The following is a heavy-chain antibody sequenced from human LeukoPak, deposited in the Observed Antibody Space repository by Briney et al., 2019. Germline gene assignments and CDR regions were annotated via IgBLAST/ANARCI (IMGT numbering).Heavy chain of an antibody. Sequence: GGSLRLSCAASGFTFSSFAMSWVRQAPGKGLEWVSGVSGGVGTTSYAHSVKGRFTVSRDNSKNTLYLQMNTLRAQDTAMYYCAKGMSSSWTYKYFDCWGQRTLVTVSS. CDR1: GFTFSSFA. CDR3: AKGMSSSWTYKYFDC. V-gene: IGHV3-23*01. D-gene: IGHD6-13*01. J-gene: IGHJ4*02. CDR2: VSGGVGTT.